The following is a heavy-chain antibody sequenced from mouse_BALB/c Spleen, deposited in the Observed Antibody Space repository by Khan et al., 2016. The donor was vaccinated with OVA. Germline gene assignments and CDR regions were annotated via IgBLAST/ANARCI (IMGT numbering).Heavy chain of an antibody. CDR1: GFTFSSFS. V-gene: IGHV5-6*01. Sequence: EVELVESGGDLVKPGGSLKLSCAASGFTFSSFSMSWVRQTPDKRLEWVASISSGGDYTYYLDSVKGRFTISRDNVKTTLYLQMRDLKSADTAMYYCSVHLTRSFAYRGQGTLVTVSA. CDR2: ISSGGDYT. D-gene: IGHD1-3*01. J-gene: IGHJ3*01. CDR3: SVHLTRSFAY.